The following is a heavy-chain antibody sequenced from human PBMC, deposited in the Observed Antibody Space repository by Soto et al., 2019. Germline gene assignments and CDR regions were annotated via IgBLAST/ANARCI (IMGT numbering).Heavy chain of an antibody. CDR3: ATGPVWAGYVFDY. Sequence: QVQLVQSGAEVKKPGASVKVSCKASGYTFTSYAMHWVRQAPGQRLEWMGWINAGNGNTKYSQKFQGRVTITRDTAASTAYTEPSSLRSEDTAVYYCATGPVWAGYVFDYWGQGTLVTVSS. V-gene: IGHV1-3*01. D-gene: IGHD3-9*01. J-gene: IGHJ4*02. CDR1: GYTFTSYA. CDR2: INAGNGNT.